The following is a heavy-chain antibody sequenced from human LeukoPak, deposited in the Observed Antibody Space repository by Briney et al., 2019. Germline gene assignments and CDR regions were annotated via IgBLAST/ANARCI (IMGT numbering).Heavy chain of an antibody. J-gene: IGHJ4*02. CDR1: GGSISSHY. Sequence: SETLSLTCTVSGGSISSHYWSWIRLPPGKGLEWIGYIYDSGSTNYNSSLKSRVTISVDTSRNQFSLKLSSVTAADTAVYYCARVLRGYSYGVFDCWGQGTLVTVSS. CDR3: ARVLRGYSYGVFDC. V-gene: IGHV4-59*11. D-gene: IGHD5-18*01. CDR2: IYDSGST.